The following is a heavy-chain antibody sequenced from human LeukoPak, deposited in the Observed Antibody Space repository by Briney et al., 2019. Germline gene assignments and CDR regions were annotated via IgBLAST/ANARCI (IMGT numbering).Heavy chain of an antibody. CDR1: GYTFIGYY. CDR3: ARGRATVTTLSGMDV. V-gene: IGHV1-2*04. D-gene: IGHD4-17*01. CDR2: INPNTGGT. J-gene: IGHJ6*02. Sequence: EASVKVSCKASGYTFIGYYMHWVRQAPGQGLEWMGWINPNTGGTNYAQKFQGWVTMTRDTSISTAYMELSGLRSDGTAVYYCARGRATVTTLSGMDVWGQGTTVTVSS.